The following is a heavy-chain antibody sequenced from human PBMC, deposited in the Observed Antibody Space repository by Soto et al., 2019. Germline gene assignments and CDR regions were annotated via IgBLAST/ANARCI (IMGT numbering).Heavy chain of an antibody. J-gene: IGHJ4*02. V-gene: IGHV3-23*01. D-gene: IGHD5-12*01. Sequence: PGGSLRLSCAASGFTFSSYAMNWVRQAPGKGLEWVSVVSGSGSSTYYADSVKGRITISRDNSKNTVYLQMNSLRADDTAVYYCAKEIGYSGHDWVDHWGQETQVTVSS. CDR3: AKEIGYSGHDWVDH. CDR2: VSGSGSST. CDR1: GFTFSSYA.